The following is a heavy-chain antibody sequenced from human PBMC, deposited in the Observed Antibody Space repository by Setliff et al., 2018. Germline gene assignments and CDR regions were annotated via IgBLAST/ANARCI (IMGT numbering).Heavy chain of an antibody. CDR3: ARDGDILTAYYIYYYYMDV. Sequence: GESLKISCKGSGYSFTTYWIGWVRQMPGKGLELMGIIYPADSDPRYSPSFQGQVTISVDKSISTVYLHWSSLKASDTAVYFCARDGDILTAYYIYYYYMDVWGKGTTVTVSS. D-gene: IGHD3-9*01. V-gene: IGHV5-51*01. CDR2: IYPADSDP. CDR1: GYSFTTYW. J-gene: IGHJ6*03.